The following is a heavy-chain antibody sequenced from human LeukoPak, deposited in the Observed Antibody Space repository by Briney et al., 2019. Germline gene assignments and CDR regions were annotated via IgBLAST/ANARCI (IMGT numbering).Heavy chain of an antibody. CDR2: IYPGDSDT. D-gene: IGHD3-10*01. CDR3: ARVYYGSGSYYNLFMDV. Sequence: GESLKISCKGSGYSFTSYWIGWVRQMPGKGLEWMGIIYPGDSDTRYSPSFQGQVTISADKSISTAYLQWNSLKASDTAMYYCARVYYGSGSYYNLFMDVWGKGTTVTVSS. CDR1: GYSFTSYW. V-gene: IGHV5-51*01. J-gene: IGHJ6*03.